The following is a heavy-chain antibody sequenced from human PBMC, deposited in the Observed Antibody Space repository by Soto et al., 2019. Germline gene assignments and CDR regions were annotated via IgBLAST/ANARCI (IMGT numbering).Heavy chain of an antibody. J-gene: IGHJ6*02. V-gene: IGHV3-7*03. Sequence: PGGSLRLSCAASGFTFSSYWMSWVRQAPGKGLEWVANIKQDGSEKCYVDSVKGRFTISRDNAKNSLYLQMNSLRAEDTAVYYCARGLGMSIAARPSGMDVWGQGTTVTVSS. D-gene: IGHD6-6*01. CDR1: GFTFSSYW. CDR3: ARGLGMSIAARPSGMDV. CDR2: IKQDGSEK.